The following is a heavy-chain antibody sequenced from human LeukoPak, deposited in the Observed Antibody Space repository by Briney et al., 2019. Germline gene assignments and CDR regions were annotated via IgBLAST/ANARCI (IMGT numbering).Heavy chain of an antibody. CDR2: ISAYNGNT. CDR3: AREGVTYSYGHNWFDP. Sequence: ASVKVSCKASGGTFSSYAISWVRQAPGQGLEWMGWISAYNGNTNYAQKFQGRVTMTRDTSISTAYMELSRLRSDDTAVYYCAREGVTYSYGHNWFDPWGQGTLVTVSS. V-gene: IGHV1-18*01. CDR1: GGTFSSYA. D-gene: IGHD5-18*01. J-gene: IGHJ5*02.